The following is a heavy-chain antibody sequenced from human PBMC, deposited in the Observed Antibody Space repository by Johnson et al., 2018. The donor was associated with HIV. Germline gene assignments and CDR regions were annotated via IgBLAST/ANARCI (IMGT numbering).Heavy chain of an antibody. CDR3: ARGSQEMVTIWNAFDI. CDR2: ISYDEIDK. J-gene: IGHJ3*02. Sequence: QVQLVESGGGVVQPGRSLRLSCAASGFTFSSYAMHWVRQAPGKGLAWVAVISYDEIDKYYADSVTGRFTVSRDNSKNTLSLQMNSLRGEDTAVYYCARGSQEMVTIWNAFDIWGQGTMVTVSS. D-gene: IGHD5-24*01. V-gene: IGHV3-30*03. CDR1: GFTFSSYA.